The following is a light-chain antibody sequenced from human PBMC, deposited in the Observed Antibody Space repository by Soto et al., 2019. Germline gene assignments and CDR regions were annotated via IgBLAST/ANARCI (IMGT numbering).Light chain of an antibody. CDR2: GAS. V-gene: IGKV3-15*01. Sequence: EIVLTQSQATLSASPLEGAPLXFKSRQSITSNVSWYQQKPVEAPRLLIYGASTRATGIPARFSGSGSGAEFTLTISGLQSEDFATYYCQQSYSTLPTFGGGTKV. CDR3: QQSYSTLPT. J-gene: IGKJ4*01. CDR1: QSITSN.